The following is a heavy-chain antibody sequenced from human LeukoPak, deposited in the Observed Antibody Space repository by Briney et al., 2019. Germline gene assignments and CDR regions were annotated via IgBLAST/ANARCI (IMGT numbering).Heavy chain of an antibody. V-gene: IGHV3-74*01. CDR3: ARDFPGYGSSGYYGY. Sequence: PGGSLRLSCAASGFSLSSYWMHWVRQAPGKGLVWVSRVNSDGSSTNYADSVKGRFTISRDNVKNSLYLQMNSLRAEDTAVYYCARDFPGYGSSGYYGYWGQGTLVTVSS. J-gene: IGHJ4*02. CDR2: VNSDGSST. CDR1: GFSLSSYW. D-gene: IGHD3-22*01.